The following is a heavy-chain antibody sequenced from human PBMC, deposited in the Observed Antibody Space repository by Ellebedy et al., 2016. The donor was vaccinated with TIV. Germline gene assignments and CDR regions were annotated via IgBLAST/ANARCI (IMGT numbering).Heavy chain of an antibody. CDR1: GGSISSDY. J-gene: IGHJ6*02. V-gene: IGHV4-59*01. Sequence: GSLRLSCTVSGGSISSDYWSWIRQPPGKGLEWIGYIYYSGSTNYNPSLKSRVTISVDTSKNQFPLKLSSVTAADTAVYYCAIEVRGYSHYGMDVWGQGTTVTVSS. CDR2: IYYSGST. CDR3: AIEVRGYSHYGMDV. D-gene: IGHD5-18*01.